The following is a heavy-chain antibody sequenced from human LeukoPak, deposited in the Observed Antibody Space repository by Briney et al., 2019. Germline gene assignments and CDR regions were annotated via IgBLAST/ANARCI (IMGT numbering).Heavy chain of an antibody. CDR3: AGEPSVVVPAARYNWFDP. CDR1: GGSFSGYY. Sequence: SETLSLTCAVYGGSFSGYYWSWIRQPPGKGLEWIGEINHSGSTNYNSFLKSRVTISVDTSKNQFSLKLSSVTAADTAVYYCAGEPSVVVPAARYNWFDPWGQGTLVTVSS. D-gene: IGHD2-2*01. V-gene: IGHV4-34*01. CDR2: INHSGST. J-gene: IGHJ5*02.